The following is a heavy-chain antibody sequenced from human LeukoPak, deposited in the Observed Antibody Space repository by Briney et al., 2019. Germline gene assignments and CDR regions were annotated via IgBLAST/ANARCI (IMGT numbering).Heavy chain of an antibody. CDR3: AATRTTTTVVTVSFYI. CDR1: GGTFSSYA. Sequence: GAAVKVSCKASGGTFSSYAFSWVRQAPGQGLEWMGGIIPIFGTANYAQKFQGRVTITADKSTSTAYMERSSLRSEDTAVYYCAATRTTTTVVTVSFYIWGQGTMATVSS. V-gene: IGHV1-69*06. J-gene: IGHJ3*02. D-gene: IGHD4-23*01. CDR2: IIPIFGTA.